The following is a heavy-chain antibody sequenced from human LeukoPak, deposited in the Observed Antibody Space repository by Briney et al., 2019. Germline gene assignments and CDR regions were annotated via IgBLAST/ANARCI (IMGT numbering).Heavy chain of an antibody. V-gene: IGHV3-20*04. D-gene: IGHD3-16*02. CDR2: INWNGGST. CDR3: VRDRGISFYFDY. CDR1: GFTFDDYG. J-gene: IGHJ4*02. Sequence: GGSLRLSCAASGFTFDDYGMSWVRQAPGKGLEWVSGINWNGGSTGYADSVKGRFTVSRDNAKNSLDLQMNSLRSEDTAVYYCVRDRGISFYFDYWGQGTLVTVSS.